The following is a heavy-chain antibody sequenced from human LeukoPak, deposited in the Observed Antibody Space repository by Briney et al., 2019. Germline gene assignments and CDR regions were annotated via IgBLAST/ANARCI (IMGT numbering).Heavy chain of an antibody. CDR3: VRYGSGFDY. V-gene: IGHV5-10-1*01. D-gene: IGHD6-19*01. J-gene: IGHJ4*02. CDR2: IDTSDFYT. Sequence: GESLRISCKGSGYSFSSYWISWVRQMPGKGLEWMGRIDTSDFYTDYSQSFQGHATISADKSISTAYLQWSSLEASDTAIYYCVRYGSGFDYWGQGTLVSVSS. CDR1: GYSFSSYW.